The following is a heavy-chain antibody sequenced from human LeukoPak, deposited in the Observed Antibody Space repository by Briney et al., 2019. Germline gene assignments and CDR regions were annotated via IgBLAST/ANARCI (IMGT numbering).Heavy chain of an antibody. J-gene: IGHJ6*03. V-gene: IGHV3-7*01. CDR1: GFTFSSYA. D-gene: IGHD6-13*01. CDR3: ARIYSSSHYYYYYYMDV. Sequence: GGSLRLSCAASGFTFSSYAMSWVRQAPGKGLEWVANIKQDGSEKYYVDSVKGRFTISRDNAKNSLYLQMNSLRAEDTAVYYCARIYSSSHYYYYYYMDVWGKGTTVTVSS. CDR2: IKQDGSEK.